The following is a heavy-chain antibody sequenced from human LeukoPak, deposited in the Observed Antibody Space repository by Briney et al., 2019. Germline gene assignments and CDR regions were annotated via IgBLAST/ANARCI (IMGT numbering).Heavy chain of an antibody. CDR3: ARGPSGSYQTD. D-gene: IGHD1-26*01. J-gene: IGHJ4*02. Sequence: GGSLRLSCAASGFTFSSYGMHWVRQAPGKGLEWVSSISSSSSYIYYADSVKGRFTISRDNAKNSLYLQMNSLRAEDTAVYYCARGPSGSYQTDWGQGTLVTVSS. CDR2: ISSSSSYI. CDR1: GFTFSSYG. V-gene: IGHV3-21*01.